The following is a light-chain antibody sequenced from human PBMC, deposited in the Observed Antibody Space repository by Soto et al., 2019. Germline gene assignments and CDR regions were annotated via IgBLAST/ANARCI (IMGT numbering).Light chain of an antibody. J-gene: IGKJ1*01. CDR2: EAS. Sequence: DIQMTQSPSSLSASVGDRVTITCRASQGIINYLAWYQQKPGKVPRLLIYEASALQSGVPSRFSGSGFGTDFSPTITSLQPEDVATYYCQKYDSAPRTFGPGTKVEIK. CDR3: QKYDSAPRT. CDR1: QGIINY. V-gene: IGKV1-27*01.